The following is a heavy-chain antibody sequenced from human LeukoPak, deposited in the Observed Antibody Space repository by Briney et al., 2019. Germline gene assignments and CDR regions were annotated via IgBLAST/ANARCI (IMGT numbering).Heavy chain of an antibody. V-gene: IGHV4-59*01. CDR3: ARDDWSGGWAFDI. J-gene: IGHJ3*02. Sequence: PSETLSLTCTVSGGSISSYYWSWIRQPPGKGLGWIGYIYYSGSTNYNPSLKSRVTISVDTSKNQFSLKLSSVTAADTAVYYCARDDWSGGWAFDIWGQGTMVTVSS. CDR2: IYYSGST. CDR1: GGSISSYY. D-gene: IGHD3-3*01.